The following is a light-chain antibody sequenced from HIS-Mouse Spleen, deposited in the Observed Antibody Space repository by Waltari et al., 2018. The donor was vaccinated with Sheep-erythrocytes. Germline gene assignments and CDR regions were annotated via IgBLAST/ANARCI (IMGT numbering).Light chain of an antibody. Sequence: QSALTQPRSVSGSPGQSVTISCTGTSRDVGVYTSVPWYQQYPGNAPKLMIYDVRKRPSGVPDRFSGSKSGNTASLTISGLQAEDEADYYCCSYAGSYNHVFATGTKVTVL. V-gene: IGLV2-11*02. CDR1: SRDVGVYTS. CDR2: DVR. J-gene: IGLJ1*01. CDR3: CSYAGSYNHV.